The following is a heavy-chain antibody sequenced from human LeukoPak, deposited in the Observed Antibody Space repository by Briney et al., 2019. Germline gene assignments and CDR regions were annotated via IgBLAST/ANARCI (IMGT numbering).Heavy chain of an antibody. CDR2: IYYSGST. CDR3: ARLMAGLRRYYFDY. J-gene: IGHJ4*02. D-gene: IGHD6-19*01. CDR1: GGSISSYY. Sequence: SETLSLTCTVSGGSISSYYWSWIRQPPGKGLEWIGYIYYSGSTNYNPSLKSRVTISVDTSKNQFSLKLSSVTAADTAVYYCARLMAGLRRYYFDYWGQGTLVTVAS. V-gene: IGHV4-59*08.